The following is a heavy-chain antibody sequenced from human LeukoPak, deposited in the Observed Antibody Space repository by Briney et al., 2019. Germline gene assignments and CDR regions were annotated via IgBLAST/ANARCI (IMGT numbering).Heavy chain of an antibody. Sequence: GGSLRLSCAASGFTFSRHSTNWVRQDPRKGLEWVSYISRKVSIINYADSGKDRFSLSRDNAKTSLYMQMNSLRSEDTVVYYCARGTHYYITSGYWDDGGVAFDIWGEGKMVTVSS. D-gene: IGHD3-22*01. CDR2: ISRKVSII. CDR3: ARGTHYYITSGYWDDGGVAFDI. V-gene: IGHV3-48*04. CDR1: GFTFSRHS. J-gene: IGHJ3*02.